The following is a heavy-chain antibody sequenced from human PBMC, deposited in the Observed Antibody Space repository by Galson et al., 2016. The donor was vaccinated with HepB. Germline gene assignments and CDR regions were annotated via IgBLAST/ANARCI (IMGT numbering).Heavy chain of an antibody. J-gene: IGHJ6*02. CDR3: ALQKTGSHYYYGMDV. CDR2: ITPIFGTT. Sequence: SVKVSCKASGGTFSSYAISWVRQAPGQGLEWMGGITPIFGTTRYAQKFQDRVTITADESTRTAYMELSSLRSEDTAVYYCALQKTGSHYYYGMDVWGQGTTVIVSS. D-gene: IGHD3-10*01. CDR1: GGTFSSYA. V-gene: IGHV1-69*13.